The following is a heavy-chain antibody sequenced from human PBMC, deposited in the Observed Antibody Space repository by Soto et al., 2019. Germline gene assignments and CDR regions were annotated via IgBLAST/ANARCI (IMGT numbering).Heavy chain of an antibody. V-gene: IGHV3-21*01. J-gene: IGHJ5*02. D-gene: IGHD7-27*01. CDR2: ISSSSSYI. CDR1: GFTFSSYS. Sequence: GGSLRLSCAASGFTFSSYSMNWVRQAPGKGLEWVSSISSSSSYIYYADSVKGRFTISRDNAKNSLYLQMNSLRAEDTAVYYCARMYRHWGSGWFDPWGQGTLVTVSS. CDR3: ARMYRHWGSGWFDP.